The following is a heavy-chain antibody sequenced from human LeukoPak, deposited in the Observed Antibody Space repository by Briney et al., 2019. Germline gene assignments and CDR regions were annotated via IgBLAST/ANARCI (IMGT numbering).Heavy chain of an antibody. V-gene: IGHV4-34*01. CDR1: GGSFSGYY. CDR3: ARLRRGSSSWYGGPDYYYYMDV. CDR2: INHSGST. Sequence: PSETLSLTCAVYGGSFSGYYWSWIRQPPGKGLEWIGEINHSGSTNYNPSLKSRVTISVDTSKNQFSLKLSSVTAADTAVYYCARLRRGSSSWYGGPDYYYYMDVWGKGTTVTISS. D-gene: IGHD6-13*01. J-gene: IGHJ6*03.